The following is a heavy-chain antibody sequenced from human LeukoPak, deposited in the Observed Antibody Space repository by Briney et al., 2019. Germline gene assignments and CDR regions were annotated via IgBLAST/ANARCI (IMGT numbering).Heavy chain of an antibody. CDR3: ARDWAGTFDY. CDR1: GGSISSGGYS. J-gene: IGHJ4*02. CDR2: IYYSGST. Sequence: SQTLSLTCAVSGGSISSGGYSWSWIRQPPGKGLEWIGYIYYSGSTNYNPSLKSRVTISVDTSKNQFSLKLSSVTAADTAVYYCARDWAGTFDYWGQGTLVTVSS. V-gene: IGHV4-61*08. D-gene: IGHD1-7*01.